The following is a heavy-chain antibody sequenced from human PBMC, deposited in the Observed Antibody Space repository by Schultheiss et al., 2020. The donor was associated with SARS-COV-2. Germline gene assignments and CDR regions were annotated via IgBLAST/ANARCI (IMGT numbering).Heavy chain of an antibody. CDR1: GFIFPNAW. D-gene: IGHD2-2*01. CDR3: ARAGAPRLGYCSSTSCPSGDY. V-gene: IGHV3-30*12. J-gene: IGHJ4*02. Sequence: GGSLRLSCAASGFIFPNAWMTWVRQASGKGLEWVAVISYDGSDKYYADSVKGRFTISRDNSKNTLYLQMNSLRAEDTAVYYCARAGAPRLGYCSSTSCPSGDYWGQGTLVTVSS. CDR2: ISYDGSDK.